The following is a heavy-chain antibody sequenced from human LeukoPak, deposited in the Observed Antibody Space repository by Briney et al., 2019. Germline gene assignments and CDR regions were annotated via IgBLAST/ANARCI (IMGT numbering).Heavy chain of an antibody. J-gene: IGHJ4*02. CDR3: ATHGESRGYYSDS. D-gene: IGHD3-22*01. V-gene: IGHV3-21*01. Sequence: GGSLRLSCVASGFIFSSFSMNWVRQAPGKGLEWVSSISGNSLYTSYADSLKGRFTISRDNAKNSLYLQMNSLRAEDTAVYYCATHGESRGYYSDSWGQGTLVTVSS. CDR1: GFIFSSFS. CDR2: ISGNSLYT.